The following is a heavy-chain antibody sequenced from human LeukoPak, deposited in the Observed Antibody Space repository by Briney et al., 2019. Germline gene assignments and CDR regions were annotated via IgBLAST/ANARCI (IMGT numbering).Heavy chain of an antibody. CDR3: ATEVVVVTAHDAFDI. J-gene: IGHJ3*02. D-gene: IGHD2-21*02. CDR2: IDPSDSYT. Sequence: GESLRISCKGSGYIFTSYWISWVRQMPGKGLEWMGRIDPSDSYTNYSPSFQGHVTISADKSISTAYLQWSSLKASDTAMYYCATEVVVVTAHDAFDIWGQGTMVTVSS. V-gene: IGHV5-10-1*01. CDR1: GYIFTSYW.